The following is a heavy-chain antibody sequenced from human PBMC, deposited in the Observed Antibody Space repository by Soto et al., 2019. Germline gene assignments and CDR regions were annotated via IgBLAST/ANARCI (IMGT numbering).Heavy chain of an antibody. CDR3: EAEMTFGKLSVV. D-gene: IGHD3-16*02. V-gene: IGHV1-18*04. CDR2: ISAYNGNT. J-gene: IGHJ6*02. Sequence: ASVKVSCKASGYTFTSYGISWVRQAPGQGLEWMGWISAYNGNTNYAQKLQGRVTMTTDTTTSTAYMELSSLRPDDAAVYYCEAEMTFGKLSVVWGQGTTVNV. CDR1: GYTFTSYG.